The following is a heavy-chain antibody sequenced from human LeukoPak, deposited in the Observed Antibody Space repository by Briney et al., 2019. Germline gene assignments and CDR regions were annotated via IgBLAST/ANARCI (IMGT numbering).Heavy chain of an antibody. J-gene: IGHJ3*02. CDR3: ATVGYYDSSSSDLISHAFDI. Sequence: EASVKVSCKVSGYTLTELSMNWVRQAPGKGLEWIGGFDPEDGETIYAEKVQGRVTMTEDTSTPPLYMQLSSLRSEDTAVYYCATVGYYDSSSSDLISHAFDIWGQGTMVTVSS. CDR1: GYTLTELS. D-gene: IGHD3-22*01. CDR2: FDPEDGET. V-gene: IGHV1-24*01.